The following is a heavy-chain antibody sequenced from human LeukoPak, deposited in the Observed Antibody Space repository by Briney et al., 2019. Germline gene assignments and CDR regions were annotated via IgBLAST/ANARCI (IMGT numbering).Heavy chain of an antibody. V-gene: IGHV4-38-2*02. CDR3: ARESLAWLQSRTSWFDP. CDR1: GYSISSGYY. CDR2: IYHSGST. D-gene: IGHD5-24*01. Sequence: SETLSLTCTVSGYSISSGYYWGWIRQPPGKGLEWIGSIYHSGSTYYNPSLKSRVTISVDTSKNQFSLRLSSVTAADTAVYYCARESLAWLQSRTSWFDPWGQGTLVTVSS. J-gene: IGHJ5*02.